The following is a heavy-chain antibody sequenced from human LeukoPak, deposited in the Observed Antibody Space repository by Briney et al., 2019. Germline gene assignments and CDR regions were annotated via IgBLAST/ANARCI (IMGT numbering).Heavy chain of an antibody. CDR3: AREGRDGSGSFYYYYMDV. J-gene: IGHJ6*03. D-gene: IGHD3-10*01. CDR2: IYHSGST. Sequence: SETLSLTCTVSGYSISSGYYWGWIRQPPGKGLEWIGSIYHSGSTYYNPSLKSRVTISVDTSKNQFSLKLSSVTAADTAVYYCAREGRDGSGSFYYYYMDVWGKGTTVTISS. CDR1: GYSISSGYY. V-gene: IGHV4-38-2*02.